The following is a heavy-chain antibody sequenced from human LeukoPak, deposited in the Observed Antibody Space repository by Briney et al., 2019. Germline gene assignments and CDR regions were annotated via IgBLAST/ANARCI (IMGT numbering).Heavy chain of an antibody. Sequence: GGSLRLSCAASGFTFSSYAMHWVRQAPGKGLEWVAVISYDGSNTYYADSVKGRFTISRDNSKNTLYLQMNSLRAEDTAVYYCARGRNDYVWGSYLNWFDPWGQGTLVTVSS. V-gene: IGHV3-30*04. J-gene: IGHJ5*02. CDR2: ISYDGSNT. D-gene: IGHD3-16*02. CDR1: GFTFSSYA. CDR3: ARGRNDYVWGSYLNWFDP.